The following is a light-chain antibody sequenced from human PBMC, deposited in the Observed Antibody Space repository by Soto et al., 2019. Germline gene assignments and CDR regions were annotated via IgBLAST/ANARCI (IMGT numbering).Light chain of an antibody. V-gene: IGKV4-1*01. CDR2: WAS. CDR1: QIVLYSSNNKNY. J-gene: IGKJ5*01. Sequence: DIGMTQSRASLAVSLGERATINFKAIQIVLYSSNNKNYLAWYKQKPGQPPKLLISWASTRESGVPDRFSGSGSGTNFTLTISSLQAEDVAVYYCQQYYSTLNTFCQGTRQEI. CDR3: QQYYSTLNT.